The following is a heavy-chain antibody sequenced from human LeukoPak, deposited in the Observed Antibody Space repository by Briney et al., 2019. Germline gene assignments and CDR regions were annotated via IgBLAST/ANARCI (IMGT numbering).Heavy chain of an antibody. CDR1: GFTVSSNY. V-gene: IGHV3-53*05. D-gene: IGHD3-22*01. Sequence: PGGSLRLSCAASGFTVSSNYMSWVRQAPGKGLEWVSVIYSGGSTYYADSVKGRFTISRDNSKNTLYLQMNSLRAEDTAVYYCAKDFGMIVVVGIDYWGQGTLVTVSS. CDR3: AKDFGMIVVVGIDY. CDR2: IYSGGST. J-gene: IGHJ4*02.